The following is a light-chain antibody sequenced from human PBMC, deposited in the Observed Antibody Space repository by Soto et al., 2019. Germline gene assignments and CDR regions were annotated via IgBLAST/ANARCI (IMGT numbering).Light chain of an antibody. Sequence: DIQMTQSRSSLSESVGDRVTITCRASQSITSYLNWYQQKPGKAPKLLIYATSSLQSGVPSRFSGSGSGTNFTLTINSLQPEDFATYYCQQSYSTPQVTFGGGTKVDIK. CDR3: QQSYSTPQVT. J-gene: IGKJ4*01. CDR2: ATS. V-gene: IGKV1-39*01. CDR1: QSITSY.